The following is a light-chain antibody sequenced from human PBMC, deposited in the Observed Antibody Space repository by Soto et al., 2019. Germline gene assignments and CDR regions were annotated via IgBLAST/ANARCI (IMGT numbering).Light chain of an antibody. CDR3: LQDYNFPWT. V-gene: IGKV1-6*01. Sequence: AIQMTQSPSSLSASVGDRVTITCRASQGIRNELGWYQQKPGKAPKLLIYAASTLQDEVPSRFSGSGSGTDFTLTISSLQPEDFVTYYCLQDYNFPWTFGQGTKVEIK. CDR1: QGIRNE. CDR2: AAS. J-gene: IGKJ1*01.